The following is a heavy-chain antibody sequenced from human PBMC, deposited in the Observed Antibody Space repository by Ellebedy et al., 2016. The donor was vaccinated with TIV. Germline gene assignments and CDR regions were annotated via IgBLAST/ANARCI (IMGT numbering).Heavy chain of an antibody. CDR2: FSDYNEKT. D-gene: IGHD4-11*01. CDR3: VRDLSTGGPIFFDY. CDR1: GYTFISFG. V-gene: IGHV1-18*01. J-gene: IGHJ4*02. Sequence: AASVKVSCKASGYTFISFGISWVRQAPGQGLEWMGWFSDYNEKTNYCEQKFQGRVTMTTDTYTSTAYMELRSLRSDDTAVYYCVRDLSTGGPIFFDYWGQGTLVTVSS.